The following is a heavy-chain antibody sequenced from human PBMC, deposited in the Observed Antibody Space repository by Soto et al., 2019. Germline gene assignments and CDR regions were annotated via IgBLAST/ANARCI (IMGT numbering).Heavy chain of an antibody. CDR2: ISSNGGST. V-gene: IGHV3-64D*06. J-gene: IGHJ6*02. CDR3: VKDLGLYGHGTPEIYYYYYGMDV. Sequence: EVQLVESGGGLVQPGGSLRLSCSASGFTFSSYAMHWVRQAPGKGLEYVSAISSNGGSTYYADSVKGRFTISRDNSKNTLYLQMSSLRAEDTAVYYCVKDLGLYGHGTPEIYYYYYGMDVWGQGTTVTVSS. D-gene: IGHD2-8*02. CDR1: GFTFSSYA.